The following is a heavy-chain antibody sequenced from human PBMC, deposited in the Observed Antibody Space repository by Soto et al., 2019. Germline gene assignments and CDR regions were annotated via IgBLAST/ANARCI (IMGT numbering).Heavy chain of an antibody. Sequence: QVQLQESGPGLVKPSQTLSLTCTVSGGSISSGGYYWSWIRQHPGKGLEWIGYIYYSGSTYYNPSLTGRVTISVDTSKNQFSLKLSSVTAADTAVYYCARNSGFSSSYYYGMDVWGQGTTVTVSS. J-gene: IGHJ6*02. D-gene: IGHD6-13*01. CDR1: GGSISSGGYY. V-gene: IGHV4-31*03. CDR3: ARNSGFSSSYYYGMDV. CDR2: IYYSGST.